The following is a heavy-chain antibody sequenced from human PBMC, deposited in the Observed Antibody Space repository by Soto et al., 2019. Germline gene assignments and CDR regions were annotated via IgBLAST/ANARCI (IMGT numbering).Heavy chain of an antibody. J-gene: IGHJ6*02. D-gene: IGHD5-18*01. CDR2: IYPGDSDT. V-gene: IGHV5-51*01. Sequence: GESLKISCKGSGYSFTSYWIGWVRQMPGKGLEWMGIIYPGDSDTRYSPSFQGQVTISADKSISTAYLQWGSLKASDTAMYYCARVDTAMEKRYYYYGMDVWGQGTTVIVSS. CDR1: GYSFTSYW. CDR3: ARVDTAMEKRYYYYGMDV.